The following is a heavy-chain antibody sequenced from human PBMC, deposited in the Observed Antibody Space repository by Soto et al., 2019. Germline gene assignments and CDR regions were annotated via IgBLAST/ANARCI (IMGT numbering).Heavy chain of an antibody. J-gene: IGHJ4*02. D-gene: IGHD6-13*01. CDR3: AREQLQVVIPDY. CDR2: IKQDGSEK. V-gene: IGHV3-7*01. CDR1: GFTFSSYW. Sequence: EVQLVESGGGLVQPGGSLRLSCAASGFTFSSYWMNWVRQAPGKGLEWVANIKQDGSEKYYVDSVKGRFTISRDNTKNSLYPQMNSLRAEDTAVYYCAREQLQVVIPDYWGQGTLVTVSS.